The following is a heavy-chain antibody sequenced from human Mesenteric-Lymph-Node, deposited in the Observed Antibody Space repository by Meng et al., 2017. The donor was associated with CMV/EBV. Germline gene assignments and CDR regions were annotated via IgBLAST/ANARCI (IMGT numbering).Heavy chain of an antibody. CDR2: VYYSGRT. Sequence: SETLSLTCTVSGGSIISSSYYWGWIRQPPGKGLEWIGTVYYSGRTYYNPSLESRVTISVDTSKNQFSLKLSSVTAADTAVYYCARVGNPCRTTTCYGNWFDPWGQGTLVTVSS. CDR1: GGSIISSSYY. CDR3: ARVGNPCRTTTCYGNWFDP. V-gene: IGHV4-39*07. J-gene: IGHJ5*02. D-gene: IGHD2-2*01.